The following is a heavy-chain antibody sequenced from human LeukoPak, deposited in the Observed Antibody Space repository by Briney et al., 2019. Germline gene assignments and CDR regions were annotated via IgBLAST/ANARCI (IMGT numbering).Heavy chain of an antibody. Sequence: PETLSLTCTVSGGSISSYYWSWIRQPPGKGLEWIAYIADIGSINYNPSLKSRVTISLDTSKNQFSLKLSSVTAADTAVYYCAGHHPRNTVDFWGQGTLVTVSS. V-gene: IGHV4-59*08. CDR1: GGSISSYY. CDR3: AGHHPRNTVDF. J-gene: IGHJ4*02. D-gene: IGHD2/OR15-2a*01. CDR2: IADIGSI.